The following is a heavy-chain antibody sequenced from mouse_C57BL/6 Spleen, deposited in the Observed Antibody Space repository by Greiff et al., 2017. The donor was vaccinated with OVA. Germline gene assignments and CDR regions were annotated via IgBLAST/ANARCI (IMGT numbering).Heavy chain of an antibody. V-gene: IGHV1-22*01. CDR3: ARGGFRYYFDY. J-gene: IGHJ2*01. CDR1: GYTFTDYN. Sequence: VHVKQSGPELVKPGASVKMSCKASGYTFTDYNMHWVKQSHGKSLEWIGYINPNNGGTSYNQKFKGKATLTVNKSSSTAYMELRSLTSEDSAVYYCARGGFRYYFDYWGQGTTLTVSS. CDR2: INPNNGGT.